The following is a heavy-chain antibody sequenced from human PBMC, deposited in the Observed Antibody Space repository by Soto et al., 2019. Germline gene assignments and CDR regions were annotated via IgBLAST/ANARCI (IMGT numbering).Heavy chain of an antibody. V-gene: IGHV1-69*12. CDR2: IIPIFGIT. Sequence: QVQLVQSGAEVKKPGSSVKVSCKASGGTFGSSAISWVRQAPGQGLEWMGGIIPIFGITNYAQRFQGRVAITADESTTTAYMDLSSLRFEDTAMYYCARETNSAWYWYIDYWGQGTLVTVTS. J-gene: IGHJ4*02. CDR1: GGTFGSSA. CDR3: ARETNSAWYWYIDY. D-gene: IGHD2-8*01.